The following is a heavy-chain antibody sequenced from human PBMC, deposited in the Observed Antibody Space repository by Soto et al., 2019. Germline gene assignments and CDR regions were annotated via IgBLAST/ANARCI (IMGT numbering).Heavy chain of an antibody. Sequence: QVQLVQSGAEVKKPGASVKVSCKASGYTFTSYGISWVRQAPGQGLEWMGWISAYNGNTNYAQKLQGRVTMTTDTSTSTAYMELRSLRSDDTAVYYCARDLGEAYCCGDCPYGGDSNWFDPWGQGTLVTVSS. CDR3: ARDLGEAYCCGDCPYGGDSNWFDP. J-gene: IGHJ5*02. V-gene: IGHV1-18*01. D-gene: IGHD2-21*01. CDR1: GYTFTSYG. CDR2: ISAYNGNT.